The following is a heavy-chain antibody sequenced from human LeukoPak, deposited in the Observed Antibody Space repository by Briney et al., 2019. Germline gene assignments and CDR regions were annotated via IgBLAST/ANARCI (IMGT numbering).Heavy chain of an antibody. CDR1: GGSISSGSYY. CDR3: ARGPKYCSSTSCYDFWFDP. V-gene: IGHV4-61*02. Sequence: SETLSLTCTVSGGSISSGSYYWSWIRQPAGKGLEWIGRIDTSGSTNYNPSLKSRVTISVDTSKNQFSLKLCSVTAADTAVYYCARGPKYCSSTSCYDFWFDPWGQGTLVTVSS. CDR2: IDTSGST. J-gene: IGHJ5*02. D-gene: IGHD2-2*01.